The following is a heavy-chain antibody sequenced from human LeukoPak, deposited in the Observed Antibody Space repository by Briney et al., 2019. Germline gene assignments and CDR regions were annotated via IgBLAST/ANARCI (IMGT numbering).Heavy chain of an antibody. J-gene: IGHJ4*02. D-gene: IGHD2-8*02. CDR3: TRRGGGLSFDY. V-gene: IGHV3-30-3*01. CDR1: GFTFSSYA. CDR2: ISYDGNTK. Sequence: GGSLRLSCAASGFTFSSYAMSWFRQALGKGLEWVAVISYDGNTKYYSDSVRGRFTISRDNSKSILYLQMTSLRTDDTAVYYCTRRGGGLSFDYWGQGTLVIVSS.